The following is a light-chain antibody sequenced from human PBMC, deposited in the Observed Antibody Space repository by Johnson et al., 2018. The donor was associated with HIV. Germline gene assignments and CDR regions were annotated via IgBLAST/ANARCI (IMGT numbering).Light chain of an antibody. CDR3: ATWDDTLNGRCV. V-gene: IGLV1-51*01. CDR1: SSNIGNNY. CDR2: DYD. J-gene: IGLJ1*01. Sequence: QSVLTQPPSVSAAPGQKVTISCSGSSSNIGNNYVSWYQQLPGTAPKLLIYDYDKRPSGVPDRFSGSKSGTSASLAISGLQAEDEADYYCATWDDTLNGRCVFGTGTKVTVL.